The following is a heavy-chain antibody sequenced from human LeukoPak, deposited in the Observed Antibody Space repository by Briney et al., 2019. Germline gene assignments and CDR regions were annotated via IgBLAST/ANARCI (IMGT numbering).Heavy chain of an antibody. J-gene: IGHJ4*02. CDR2: ISWNSGSI. V-gene: IGHV3-9*01. CDR1: GFTFDDYA. D-gene: IGHD2-15*01. CDR3: ARSTGGDIPV. Sequence: SLRLSCAASGFTFDDYAMHWVRQAPGKGLEWVSGISWNSGSIGYADSVKGRFTISRDNAKNSLYLQMNSLRAEDTAVYYCARSTGGDIPVWGQGTLVTVSS.